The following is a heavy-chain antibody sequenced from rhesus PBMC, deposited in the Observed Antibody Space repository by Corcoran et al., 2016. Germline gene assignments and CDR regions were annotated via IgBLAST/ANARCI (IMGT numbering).Heavy chain of an antibody. V-gene: IGHV4S7*01. CDR3: ALGMPFEF. D-gene: IGHD2-2*01. Sequence: QVQLQESGPGLVKPSTTLPPTCACLGASLSSNYWYWIRQPPGRGLEWIWSIFGGSGRTTYNPSLESRVTISKDTSKNQFSLKLNSVTAADTAVYYCALGMPFEFWGQGALVIVSS. CDR1: GASLSSNY. CDR2: IFGGSGRT. J-gene: IGHJ1*01.